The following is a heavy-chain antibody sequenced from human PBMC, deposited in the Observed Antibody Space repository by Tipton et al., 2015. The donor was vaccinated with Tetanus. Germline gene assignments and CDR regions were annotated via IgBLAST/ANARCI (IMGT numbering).Heavy chain of an antibody. CDR3: AKDRQLELDSFDS. Sequence: SLRLSCAASGFTFNYYWMSWVRQAPGKGLEWVAVVSHDGTNEYYADSVKGRFTISRDNSKRTAYLQMNRLSTDDTALYFCAKDRQLELDSFDSWGRGTPVTVSS. J-gene: IGHJ4*02. CDR1: GFTFNYYW. D-gene: IGHD1-1*01. V-gene: IGHV3-30*18. CDR2: VSHDGTNE.